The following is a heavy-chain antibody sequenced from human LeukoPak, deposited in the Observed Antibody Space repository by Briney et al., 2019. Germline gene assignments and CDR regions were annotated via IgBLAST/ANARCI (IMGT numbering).Heavy chain of an antibody. CDR3: ASAAVWLAFDY. J-gene: IGHJ4*02. CDR1: GGSISSYH. Sequence: SETLSLTCTVSGGSISSYHWSWIRQSPGKGLKWIGCTYNSGTTNYNPSLKSRVTISVDTSKNQLSLKLSSVTAADTAVYYCASAAVWLAFDYWGQGTLVTVSS. CDR2: TYNSGTT. V-gene: IGHV4-59*08. D-gene: IGHD5-12*01.